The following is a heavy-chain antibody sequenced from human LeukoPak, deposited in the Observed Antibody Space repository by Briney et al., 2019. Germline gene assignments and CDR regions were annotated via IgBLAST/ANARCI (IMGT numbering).Heavy chain of an antibody. J-gene: IGHJ3*02. Sequence: SSETLSLTCTVSGGSISSYYWSRIRQPPGKGLEWIGYIYYSGSTNYNPSLKSRVTISVDTSKNQFSLKLSSVTAADTAVYYCARDRPAGTYAFDIWGQGTMVTVSS. CDR3: ARDRPAGTYAFDI. D-gene: IGHD6-13*01. V-gene: IGHV4-59*01. CDR1: GGSISSYY. CDR2: IYYSGST.